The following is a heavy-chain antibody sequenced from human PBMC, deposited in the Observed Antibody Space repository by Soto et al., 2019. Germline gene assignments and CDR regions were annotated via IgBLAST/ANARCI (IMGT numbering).Heavy chain of an antibody. V-gene: IGHV4-61*01. D-gene: IGHD6-19*01. J-gene: IGHJ4*02. CDR2: IYYSGST. CDR1: GGSVSSGSYY. CDR3: ARAPEQWPHPFDY. Sequence: SETLSLTCTVSGGSVSSGSYYWSWIRQPPGKGLEWIGYIYYSGSTNYNPSLKSRVTISVDTSKNQFSLKLSSVTAADTAVYYCARAPEQWPHPFDYWGQGTLVTVSS.